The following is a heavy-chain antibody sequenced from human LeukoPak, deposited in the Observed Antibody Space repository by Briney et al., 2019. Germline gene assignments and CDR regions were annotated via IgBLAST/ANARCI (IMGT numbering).Heavy chain of an antibody. Sequence: PGGSLRLSCAASGFTFSSYAMHWVRQAPGKGLEWVAVISYDGSNKYYADSVKGRFTISRDNAKNSLYLQMNSLRAEDTAVYYCAREFYYYDSSGYPMGDAFDIWGQGTMVTVSS. CDR1: GFTFSSYA. J-gene: IGHJ3*02. CDR2: ISYDGSNK. D-gene: IGHD3-22*01. V-gene: IGHV3-30*04. CDR3: AREFYYYDSSGYPMGDAFDI.